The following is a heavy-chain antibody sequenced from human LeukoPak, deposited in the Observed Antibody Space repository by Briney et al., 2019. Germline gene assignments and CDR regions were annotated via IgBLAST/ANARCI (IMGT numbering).Heavy chain of an antibody. CDR2: IYYSGST. J-gene: IGHJ3*02. CDR1: GGSISSSSYY. Sequence: SETLSPTCTVSGGSISSSSYYWGWIRQPPGKGLEWIGSIYYSGSTYYNPSLKSRVTISVDTSKNQFSLKLSSVTAADTAVYYCASADYYVTDAFDIWGQGTMVTVSS. CDR3: ASADYYVTDAFDI. V-gene: IGHV4-39*07. D-gene: IGHD3-10*02.